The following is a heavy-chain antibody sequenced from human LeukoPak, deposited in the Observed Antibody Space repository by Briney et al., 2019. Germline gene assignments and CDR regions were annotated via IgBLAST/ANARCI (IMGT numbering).Heavy chain of an antibody. Sequence: PSETLSRTCTVSGGSIISSDYHRGWVRQPPGKGLEWIGTISYSGNTDYNPSLRSRVTISVDTSNNQFSLRLGSVTAADTAVYHCARHCCSGPAKRVFDIWGQGTMVTVFS. CDR2: ISYSGNT. D-gene: IGHD2-15*01. V-gene: IGHV4-39*01. CDR1: GGSIISSDYH. J-gene: IGHJ3*02. CDR3: ARHCCSGPAKRVFDI.